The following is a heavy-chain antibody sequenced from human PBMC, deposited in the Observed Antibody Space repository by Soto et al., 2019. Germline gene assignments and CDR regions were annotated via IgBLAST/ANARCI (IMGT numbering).Heavy chain of an antibody. CDR3: ARGHYYYGMDV. J-gene: IGHJ6*02. V-gene: IGHV4-30-2*01. CDR2: IYYSGTT. CDR1: NGSVSSGTYS. Sequence: QLRLQESGSGLVKPSQTLSLTCTVSNGSVSSGTYSWSWVRQPPGKGLEWIGYIYYSGTTYYTPSFKSRLTMSMDRANDHFSLNLTSVTAADTAVYFCARGHYYYGMDVWGQGITVTVSS.